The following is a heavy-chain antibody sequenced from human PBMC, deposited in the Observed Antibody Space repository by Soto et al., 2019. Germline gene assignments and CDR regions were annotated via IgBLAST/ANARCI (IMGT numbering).Heavy chain of an antibody. D-gene: IGHD7-27*01. CDR3: AREATGEDYFDY. V-gene: IGHV4-59*01. CDR2: IYYSGST. J-gene: IGHJ4*02. CDR1: GGSISSYY. Sequence: SETLSLTCTVSGGSISSYYWSWIRQPPGKGLEWIGYIYYSGSTNYNPSLKSRVTISVDTSKNQFSLKLSSVTAADTAVYYCAREATGEDYFDYWGQGTLVTVSS.